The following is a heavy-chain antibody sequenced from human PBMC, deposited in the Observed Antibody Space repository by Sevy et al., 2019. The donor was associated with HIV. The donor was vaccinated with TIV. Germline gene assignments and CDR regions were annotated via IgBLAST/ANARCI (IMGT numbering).Heavy chain of an antibody. J-gene: IGHJ4*02. CDR2: IKQDGSET. CDR1: GFTFSMYW. V-gene: IGHV3-7*01. CDR3: ARAYYKFCGGDCYLDY. D-gene: IGHD2-21*02. Sequence: GGSLRLSCAASGFTFSMYWMSWVRQAPGKGLEWVAKIKQDGSETYYVDSVKGRFTISRDNAKNSLYLQMKSLRADDTAVYDCARAYYKFCGGDCYLDYWGQGTLVTVSS.